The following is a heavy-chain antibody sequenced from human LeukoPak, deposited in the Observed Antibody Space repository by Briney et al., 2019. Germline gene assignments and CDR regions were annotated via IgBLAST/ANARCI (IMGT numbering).Heavy chain of an antibody. CDR3: ARDDGGVTIFGGYYYHMDV. D-gene: IGHD3-9*01. J-gene: IGHJ6*03. Sequence: GGSLRLSCAASGFTFSSYSMNWVRQAPGKGLEWVSSISSSSNYIYYADSVKGRFTISRDNAKNSLYLQMNSLRAEDTAVYHCARDDGGVTIFGGYYYHMDVWGKGTTVTVSS. CDR1: GFTFSSYS. V-gene: IGHV3-21*04. CDR2: ISSSSNYI.